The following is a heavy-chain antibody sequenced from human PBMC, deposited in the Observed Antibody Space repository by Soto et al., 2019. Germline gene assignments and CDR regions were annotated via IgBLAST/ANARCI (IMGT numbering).Heavy chain of an antibody. D-gene: IGHD1-7*01. Sequence: QVQLVESGGGVVQPGRSLRLSCSASGFTFSDFEMYWIRQAPGKGLDWVSFISYDGSNQYYAGSVKGRFTISRDNSKNTLFLLMSSLKHDDPAVYFCARRTGTAPRFDFWGQGTLVTVSS. V-gene: IGHV3-30-3*01. J-gene: IGHJ4*02. CDR2: ISYDGSNQ. CDR3: ARRTGTAPRFDF. CDR1: GFTFSDFE.